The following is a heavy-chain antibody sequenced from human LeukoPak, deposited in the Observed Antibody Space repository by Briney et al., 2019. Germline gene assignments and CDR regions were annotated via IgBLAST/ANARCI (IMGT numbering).Heavy chain of an antibody. CDR2: ISGSGDST. CDR3: AKSPGYYDSRGYTQFFDY. V-gene: IGHV3-23*01. D-gene: IGHD3-22*01. CDR1: GFTFGSYA. Sequence: GGSLRLSCAASGFTFGSYAMSWVRQAPGKGLEWVSVISGSGDSTYYADSVKGRFTISRDNSKNTLYLQMNSLRAEDTAVYYCAKSPGYYDSRGYTQFFDYWGQGTLVTVSS. J-gene: IGHJ4*02.